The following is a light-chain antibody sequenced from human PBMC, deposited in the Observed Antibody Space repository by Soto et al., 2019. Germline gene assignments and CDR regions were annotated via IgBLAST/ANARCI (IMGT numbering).Light chain of an antibody. Sequence: SYELTQPPSVSVSTGQTASITCSGDKLGDKYACWYQQKPGQSPVLVIYQNSKRPSGIPERFSGSNSGNTATLTISGTQAMDEADYYCQAWDSNGVFGGGTKLTVL. CDR1: KLGDKY. CDR2: QNS. V-gene: IGLV3-1*01. CDR3: QAWDSNGV. J-gene: IGLJ3*02.